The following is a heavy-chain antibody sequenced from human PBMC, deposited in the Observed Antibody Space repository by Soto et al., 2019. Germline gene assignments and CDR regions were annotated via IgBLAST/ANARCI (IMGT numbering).Heavy chain of an antibody. CDR1: ESIFNGYG. CDR3: VRDGVGGTPYCGYFDY. Sequence: QVQLVESGGGVVQSGRSLRLSCAASESIFNGYGMHWVRQAPGKGLEWVAMIWRDGSNKYYADSVKGRFTISRDNSKNTLFLQMDSLRAEDTAVYYCVRDGVGGTPYCGYFDYWGQGTLVSVSS. V-gene: IGHV3-33*01. J-gene: IGHJ4*02. CDR2: IWRDGSNK. D-gene: IGHD1-26*01.